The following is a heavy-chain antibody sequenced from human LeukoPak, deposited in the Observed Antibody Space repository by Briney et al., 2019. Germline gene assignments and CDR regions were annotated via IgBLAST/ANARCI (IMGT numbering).Heavy chain of an antibody. CDR2: IIPIFGTA. D-gene: IGHD2-2*01. Sequence: SVKVSCKASGGTFSSYAISWVRQAPGQGLEWMGGIIPIFGTANYAQKFQGRVTLTRDTSTSTVYMELISLRSEDTAVYYCARDSSTSSLADPWGQGTLVTVSS. CDR1: GGTFSSYA. CDR3: ARDSSTSSLADP. V-gene: IGHV1-69*05. J-gene: IGHJ5*02.